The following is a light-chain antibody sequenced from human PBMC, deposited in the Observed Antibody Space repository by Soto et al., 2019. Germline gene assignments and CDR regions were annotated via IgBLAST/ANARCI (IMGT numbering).Light chain of an antibody. Sequence: DIPMTQSPSTLSASVGDRVTITCRASQSVSTWLAWYQQKPGKAPNLLIYDASTLESGVPSRFSGSGSGTEFTLTISSLQPDDFATYYCQQYNSYSRAFGQGTKVEI. CDR1: QSVSTW. J-gene: IGKJ1*01. V-gene: IGKV1-5*01. CDR3: QQYNSYSRA. CDR2: DAS.